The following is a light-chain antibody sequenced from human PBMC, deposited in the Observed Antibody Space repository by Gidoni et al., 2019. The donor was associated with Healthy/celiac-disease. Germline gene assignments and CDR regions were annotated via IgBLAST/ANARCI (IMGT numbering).Light chain of an antibody. Sequence: QSALTPPPSVSGSPGQSVTISCTGTRSDVGSYNRVSWYPQPPGTAPKLMIYEVSNRPSGVPDRFSGSKCGNTASLTMSGLQAEDEADYYCSSYTSSSTWVFGGGTNLTVL. V-gene: IGLV2-18*02. CDR2: EVS. CDR3: SSYTSSSTWV. J-gene: IGLJ3*02. CDR1: RSDVGSYNR.